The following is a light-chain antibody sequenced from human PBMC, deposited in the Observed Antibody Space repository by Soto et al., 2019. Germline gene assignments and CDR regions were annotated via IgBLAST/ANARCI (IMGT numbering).Light chain of an antibody. CDR3: QQYNSYHFT. V-gene: IGKV1-5*03. CDR2: KAS. Sequence: DIQMTQSPSTLSASVGDRVTITCRASQSISSWLAWYQQKPGKAPKLLIYKASSLESGVPSRFSGSGSGTEFTLTINSLQPDDFATYYCQQYNSYHFTFGGGTKVEIK. J-gene: IGKJ4*01. CDR1: QSISSW.